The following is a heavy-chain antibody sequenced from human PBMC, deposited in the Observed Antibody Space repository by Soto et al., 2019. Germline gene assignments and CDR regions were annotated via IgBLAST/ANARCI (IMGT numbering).Heavy chain of an antibody. CDR2: IIPIFNTT. J-gene: IGHJ4*02. CDR3: AREGRGKKAGYNGLVSLGY. D-gene: IGHD2-2*02. Sequence: QVQLVQSGAEVKTPGSSLKVSCTVSGSRFSNYVISWVRQAPGHGLAWLGRIIPIFNTTQYAQNFQGRVTIAADKSTNTASLELSSLRSDDTAVYYCAREGRGKKAGYNGLVSLGYWGQGTLVTVSS. V-gene: IGHV1-69*06. CDR1: GSRFSNYV.